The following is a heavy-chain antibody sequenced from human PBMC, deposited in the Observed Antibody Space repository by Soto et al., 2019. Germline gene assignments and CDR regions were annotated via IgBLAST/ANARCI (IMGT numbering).Heavy chain of an antibody. D-gene: IGHD6-13*01. Sequence: EVQLVESGGGLVQPGRSLRLSCTASGFTFDDYALHWVRQAPGKGLEWVSGITWNSDRVDYADSVKVRFTISRDNARNSMYLQMNSLRAEDTALYFYGKVLSTAAIDYWGQGTLVTVSS. CDR1: GFTFDDYA. CDR3: GKVLSTAAIDY. V-gene: IGHV3-9*01. CDR2: ITWNSDRV. J-gene: IGHJ4*02.